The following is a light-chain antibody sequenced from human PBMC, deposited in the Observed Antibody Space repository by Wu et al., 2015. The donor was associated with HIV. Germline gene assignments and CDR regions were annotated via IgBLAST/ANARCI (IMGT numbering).Light chain of an antibody. CDR1: QSVNSNY. V-gene: IGKV3-20*01. Sequence: EIVLTQSPGTLSLSPGERATLSCRASQSVNSNYLAWYQQNPGQAPRLPIYGASNRATGIPDRFSGSGSGTDFSLTIRGLEPEDFAVYYCQQYNSSPYNFGQGTRLEIK. CDR2: GAS. CDR3: QQYNSSPYN. J-gene: IGKJ2*01.